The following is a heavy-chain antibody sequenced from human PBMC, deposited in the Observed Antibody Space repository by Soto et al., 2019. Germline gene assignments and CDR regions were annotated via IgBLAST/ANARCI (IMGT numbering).Heavy chain of an antibody. Sequence: SETLSLTCTVSGGSISSYYLSWIRQPPGKGLEWIGYIYYSGSTNYNPSLKSRVTISVDTSKNQFSLKLSSVTAADTAVYYCARLNYYGSGDFDYWGQGTLVTVSS. D-gene: IGHD3-10*01. CDR2: IYYSGST. J-gene: IGHJ4*02. V-gene: IGHV4-59*08. CDR3: ARLNYYGSGDFDY. CDR1: GGSISSYY.